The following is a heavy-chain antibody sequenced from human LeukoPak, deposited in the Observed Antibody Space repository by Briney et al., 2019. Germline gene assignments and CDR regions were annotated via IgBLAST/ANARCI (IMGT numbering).Heavy chain of an antibody. J-gene: IGHJ6*04. D-gene: IGHD2-2*01. CDR1: GGTFSSYA. CDR3: ARAGYCSSTSCYSYGMDV. V-gene: IGHV1-69*06. Sequence: ASVKVSCKASGGTFSSYAISWVRQAPGQALEWMGGIIPIFGTANYAQKFQGRVTITADKSTSTAYMELSSLRSEDTAVYYCARAGYCSSTSCYSYGMDVWGKGATVTVSS. CDR2: IIPIFGTA.